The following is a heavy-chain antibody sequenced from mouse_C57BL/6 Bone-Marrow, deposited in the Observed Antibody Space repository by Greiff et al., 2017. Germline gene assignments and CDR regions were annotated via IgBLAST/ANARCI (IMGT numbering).Heavy chain of an antibody. J-gene: IGHJ4*01. Sequence: VKLVESGPGLVQPSQSLSITCTVSGFSLTSYGVHWVRQPPGKGLEWLGVIWSGGSTDYNAAFISRLSTSKDDSKSQVFFNMNSLQADDTAIYYCAKNLNPLAMDYWGQGTSVTVSS. V-gene: IGHV2-4*01. CDR3: AKNLNPLAMDY. CDR1: GFSLTSYG. CDR2: IWSGGST.